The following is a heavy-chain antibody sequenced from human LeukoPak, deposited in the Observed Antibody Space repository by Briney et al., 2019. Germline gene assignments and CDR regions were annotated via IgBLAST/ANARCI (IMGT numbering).Heavy chain of an antibody. D-gene: IGHD1-26*01. J-gene: IGHJ4*02. CDR3: ARARMVGGTTYYFAY. Sequence: PGGSLRLSCAASGFTFRDYGMHWVRQAPGKGLEWVALIWYDGTTKDYADSVKGRFTISRDNSKNTLYLQMNSLRAEDTAVYYCARARMVGGTTYYFAYWSQGTLVTVSS. CDR2: IWYDGTTK. V-gene: IGHV3-33*01. CDR1: GFTFRDYG.